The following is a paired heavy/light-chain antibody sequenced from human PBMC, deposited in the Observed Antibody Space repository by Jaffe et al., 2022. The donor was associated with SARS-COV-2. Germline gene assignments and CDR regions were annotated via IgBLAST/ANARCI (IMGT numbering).Heavy chain of an antibody. CDR1: GGSISSSNSY. D-gene: IGHD3-22*01. V-gene: IGHV4-39*01. CDR3: ARLHYYDSSGYLYFFDY. J-gene: IGHJ4*02. Sequence: QLQLQESGPGLVKPSETLSLTCTVSGGSISSSNSYWGWIRQPPGKGLEWIGNIFYRGSTYYNPSLNSRITMSVDTSKNQFSLRLSSVTAADTAVYYCARLHYYDSSGYLYFFDYWGQGTLATVSS. CDR2: IFYRGST.
Light chain of an antibody. CDR3: SSYTSTSTYV. J-gene: IGLJ1*01. CDR2: DVS. Sequence: QSALTQPASVSGSPGQSITISCTRTSSDIGGYNYVSWYQQHPGKAPKLMIYDVSNRPSGVSNRFSGSESGNTASLTISGLQAEDGADYYCSSYTSTSTYVFGTGTKVTVL. CDR1: SSDIGGYNY. V-gene: IGLV2-14*03.